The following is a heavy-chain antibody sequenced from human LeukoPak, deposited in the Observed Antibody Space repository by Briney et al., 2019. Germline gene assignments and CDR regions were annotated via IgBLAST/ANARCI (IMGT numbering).Heavy chain of an antibody. Sequence: PSDTLSLTCTVSGGSISNSPYYWAWIRQSPGKGLEWIGSIFYTGRTYYNPSLESQVSISVDTSKKQFSLKVPSVTAADTAVYYCANYGVVLATYGSPSPFVYWGQGTLVTVSS. CDR2: IFYTGRT. J-gene: IGHJ4*02. V-gene: IGHV4-39*07. CDR1: GGSISNSPYY. D-gene: IGHD3-16*01. CDR3: ANYGVVLATYGSPSPFVY.